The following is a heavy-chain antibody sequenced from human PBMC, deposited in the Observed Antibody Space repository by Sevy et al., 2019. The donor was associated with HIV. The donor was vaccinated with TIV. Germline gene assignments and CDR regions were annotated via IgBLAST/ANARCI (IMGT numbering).Heavy chain of an antibody. V-gene: IGHV3-48*03. Sequence: AGGSLRLSCTASGFTFSSYDMNWVRQAPGKGLEWVSMISSSGSSIYYADSVKGRFTTARDNAKNSLNLQMKSLRAEDTAVYYCTRNGGAGDNGFDPWGQGTLVTVSS. CDR3: TRNGGAGDNGFDP. D-gene: IGHD2-21*01. CDR2: ISSSGSSI. CDR1: GFTFSSYD. J-gene: IGHJ5*02.